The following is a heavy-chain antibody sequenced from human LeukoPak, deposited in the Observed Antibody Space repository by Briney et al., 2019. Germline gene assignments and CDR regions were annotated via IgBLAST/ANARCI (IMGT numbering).Heavy chain of an antibody. CDR3: ARDRSSWYGWFDY. V-gene: IGHV3-30*02. CDR1: GFTFSNYG. Sequence: PGGSLRLSCAASGFTFSNYGMNWVRQAPDKGLEWVAFIRYDGSNEYYADSVKGRFTISRDNSKNTLYLQMNSLRAEDTAVYYCARDRSSWYGWFDYWGQGTLVTVSS. D-gene: IGHD6-13*01. J-gene: IGHJ4*02. CDR2: IRYDGSNE.